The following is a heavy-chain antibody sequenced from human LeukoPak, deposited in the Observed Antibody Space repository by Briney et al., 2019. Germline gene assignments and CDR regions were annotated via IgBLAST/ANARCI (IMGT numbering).Heavy chain of an antibody. Sequence: GGSLRLSCATSGFTFSSNSMNWVRQAPGKGLEWVSSITRTSSDLYYADSVKGRFTISRDNAKNSLYLQMNSLRAEDTAVYYCARVIGGYYMDVWGKGTTVTVSS. V-gene: IGHV3-21*01. J-gene: IGHJ6*03. CDR3: ARVIGGYYMDV. D-gene: IGHD3-16*01. CDR1: GFTFSSNS. CDR2: ITRTSSDL.